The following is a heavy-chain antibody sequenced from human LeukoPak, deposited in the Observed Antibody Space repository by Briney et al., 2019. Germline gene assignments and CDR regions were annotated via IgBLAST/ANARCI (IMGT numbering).Heavy chain of an antibody. D-gene: IGHD3-16*01. Sequence: PGGSLRLSCAASGFTFSSYGMHWVRQAPGKGLEWVALIWYDGSDKYYADSVKGRFTISRDNAKNSLYLQMNSLRAEDTAVYYCARDSSYVDSWGQGTLVTVSS. CDR2: IWYDGSDK. CDR1: GFTFSSYG. V-gene: IGHV3-33*01. CDR3: ARDSSYVDS. J-gene: IGHJ5*01.